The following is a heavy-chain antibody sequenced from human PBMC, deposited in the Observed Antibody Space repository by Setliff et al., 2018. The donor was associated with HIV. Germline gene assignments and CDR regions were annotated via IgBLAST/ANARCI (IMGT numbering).Heavy chain of an antibody. J-gene: IGHJ6*02. CDR1: GFTFSSYS. CDR3: AREGAETTTSNYYGMDV. D-gene: IGHD4-17*01. Sequence: GGSLRLSCAASGFTFSSYSMNWVRQAPGKGLEWVSSISSSSSYIYYADSVKGRFTISRDNAKNSLYLQMNSLSSEDTAMYYCAREGAETTTSNYYGMDVWGQGTTVTVSS. CDR2: ISSSSSYI. V-gene: IGHV3-21*04.